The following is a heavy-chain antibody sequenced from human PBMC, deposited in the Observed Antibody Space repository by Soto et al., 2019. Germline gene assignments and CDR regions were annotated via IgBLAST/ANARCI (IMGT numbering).Heavy chain of an antibody. CDR1: GGSISSGGYY. V-gene: IGHV4-31*03. CDR2: IYYSGST. J-gene: IGHJ3*02. Sequence: QVQLQESGPGLVKPSQTLSLTCTVSGGSISSGGYYWSWIRQHPGKGLEWIGYIYYSGSTYYNPSLKSRVTIPVDTSKNQFSLKLSSVTAADTAVYYCARDLRVATSLGGAFDIWGQGTMVTVSS. CDR3: ARDLRVATSLGGAFDI. D-gene: IGHD5-12*01.